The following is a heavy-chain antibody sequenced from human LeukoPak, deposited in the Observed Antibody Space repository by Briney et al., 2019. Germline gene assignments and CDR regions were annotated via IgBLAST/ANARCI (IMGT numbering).Heavy chain of an antibody. V-gene: IGHV4-39*07. CDR2: IYTSGST. CDR1: GGSISSSSYY. D-gene: IGHD3-10*01. Sequence: SETLSLTCTVSGGSISSSSYYWGWIRQPPGKGLEWIGRIYTSGSTNYNPSLKSRVTMSVDTSKNQFSLKLSSVTAADTAVYYCARDLYYYGSGSYHYFDYWGQGTLVTVSS. CDR3: ARDLYYYGSGSYHYFDY. J-gene: IGHJ4*02.